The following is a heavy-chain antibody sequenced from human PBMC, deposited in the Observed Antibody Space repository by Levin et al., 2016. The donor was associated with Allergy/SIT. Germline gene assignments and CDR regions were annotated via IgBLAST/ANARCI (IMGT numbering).Heavy chain of an antibody. V-gene: IGHV1-69*01. CDR3: ARVLGSGWRPFDY. J-gene: IGHJ4*02. Sequence: WVRQAPGQGLEWMGGIIPIFGTANYAQKFQGRVTITADESTSTAYMELSSLRSEDTAVYYCARVLGSGWRPFDYWGQGTLVTVSS. D-gene: IGHD6-19*01. CDR2: IIPIFGTA.